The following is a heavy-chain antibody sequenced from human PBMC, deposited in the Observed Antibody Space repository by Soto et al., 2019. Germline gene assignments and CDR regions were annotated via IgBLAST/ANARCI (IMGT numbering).Heavy chain of an antibody. D-gene: IGHD3-22*01. Sequence: QVQLVQSGAEVKKPGASVKVSCKASGYTFTSYGISWVRQAPGQGLEWMGWISAYNGNTNYAQKLQGRVTMTTDTSTSTAYMELRSLRSDDTAVYYCPRDPPIGYYDSSGYFDYWGQGTLVTVSS. CDR3: PRDPPIGYYDSSGYFDY. V-gene: IGHV1-18*01. CDR2: ISAYNGNT. J-gene: IGHJ4*02. CDR1: GYTFTSYG.